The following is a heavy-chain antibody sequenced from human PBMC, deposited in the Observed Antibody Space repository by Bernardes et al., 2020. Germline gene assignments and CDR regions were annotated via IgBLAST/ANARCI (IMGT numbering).Heavy chain of an antibody. CDR3: ARGWGYCSGGSCYDHHAAQGDY. V-gene: IGHV1-8*01. Sequence: ASVKVSCKASGYTFTSYDINWVRQATGQGLEWMGWMNPNSGNTGYAQKVQGRVTMTRNTPISTAYMELSSLRSEDTAVYYCARGWGYCSGGSCYDHHAAQGDYWGQGTLVTVSS. CDR1: GYTFTSYD. J-gene: IGHJ4*02. D-gene: IGHD2-15*01. CDR2: MNPNSGNT.